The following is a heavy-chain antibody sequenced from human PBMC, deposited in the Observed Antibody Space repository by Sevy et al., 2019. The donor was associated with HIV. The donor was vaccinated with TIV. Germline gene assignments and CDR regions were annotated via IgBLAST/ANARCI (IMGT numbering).Heavy chain of an antibody. D-gene: IGHD2-8*01. CDR1: GFTFSSYS. V-gene: IGHV3-21*01. Sequence: GGSLRLSCAASGFTFSSYSMNWVRQAPGKGLEWVSSISSSSSYIYYADSVKGRFTISRDNAKNSLYLQMNSLRAEDTAVYYCARVGSDFAQRLYYGFDVWGQGTLVTVSS. J-gene: IGHJ5*02. CDR3: ARVGSDFAQRLYYGFDV. CDR2: ISSSSSYI.